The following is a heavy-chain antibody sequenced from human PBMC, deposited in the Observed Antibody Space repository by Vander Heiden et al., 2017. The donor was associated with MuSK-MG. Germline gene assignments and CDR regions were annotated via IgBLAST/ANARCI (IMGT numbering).Heavy chain of an antibody. J-gene: IGHJ6*02. V-gene: IGHV3-21*01. CDR2: ISSSSSYI. D-gene: IGHD4-17*01. CDR3: AREYGDYYYYYGMDV. Sequence: EVQLVESGGGLVKPGGSLRLSCAASGFTFSSYSMNWVRKAPGKGLEWVSSISSSSSYIYYADSVKGRFTISRDNAKNSLYLQMNSLRAEDTAVYYCAREYGDYYYYYGMDVWGQGTTVTVSS. CDR1: GFTFSSYS.